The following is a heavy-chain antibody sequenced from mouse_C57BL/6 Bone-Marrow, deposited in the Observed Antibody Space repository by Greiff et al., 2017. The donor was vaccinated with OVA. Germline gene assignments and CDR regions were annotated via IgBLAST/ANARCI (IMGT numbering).Heavy chain of an antibody. CDR2: IRNKANNHAT. CDR3: TSTGRGLYAMDY. CDR1: GFTFSDAW. J-gene: IGHJ4*01. D-gene: IGHD4-1*02. V-gene: IGHV6-6*01. Sequence: EVQLQESGGGLVQPGGSMKLSCAASGFTFSDAWMDWVRQSPEKGLEWVAEIRNKANNHATYYAESVKGRFTISRDDSKSSVYLQMNSLRAEDTGIYYCTSTGRGLYAMDYWGQGTSVTVSS.